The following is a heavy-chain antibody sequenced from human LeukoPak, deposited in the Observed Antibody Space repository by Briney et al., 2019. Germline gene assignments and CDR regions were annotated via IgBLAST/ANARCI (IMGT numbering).Heavy chain of an antibody. D-gene: IGHD3-22*01. CDR2: ISSSGSTI. CDR1: GFTFSSYE. V-gene: IGHV3-48*03. J-gene: IGHJ3*02. Sequence: GGSLRLSRAASGFTFSSYEMNWVRQAPGKGLEWVSYISSSGSTIYYADSVKGRFTISRDNAKNSLYLQMNSLRAEDTAVYYCARDRRPYYYDSSGSDAFDIWGQGTMVTVSS. CDR3: ARDRRPYYYDSSGSDAFDI.